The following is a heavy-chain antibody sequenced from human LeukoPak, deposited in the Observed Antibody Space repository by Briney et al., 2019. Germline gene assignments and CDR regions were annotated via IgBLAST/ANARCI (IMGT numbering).Heavy chain of an antibody. CDR1: GFTFSSYG. D-gene: IGHD3-22*01. Sequence: GGSLRLSCAASGFTFSSYGMSWVRQAPGKGLEWVSYISSSSSTIYYADSVKGRFTISRDNAKNSLYLQMNSLRAEDTAVYYCARDHHRRLYDSQARDTFDIWGQGTMVTVSS. J-gene: IGHJ3*02. CDR3: ARDHHRRLYDSQARDTFDI. CDR2: ISSSSSTI. V-gene: IGHV3-48*01.